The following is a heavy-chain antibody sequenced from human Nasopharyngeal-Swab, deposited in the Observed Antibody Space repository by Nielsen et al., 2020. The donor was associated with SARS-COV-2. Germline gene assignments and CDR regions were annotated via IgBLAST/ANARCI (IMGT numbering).Heavy chain of an antibody. V-gene: IGHV4-30-4*08. D-gene: IGHD6-19*01. CDR1: GGSISSGDYY. J-gene: IGHJ4*02. CDR2: IYYSGST. Sequence: SETLSLTCTVSGGSISSGDYYWSWIRQPPGKGLEWIGYIYYSGSTHYNPSLKSRVTISVDTSKNQFSLKLNSVTAADTAVYYCARQAATVAGTLWYYWGQGTLVTVSS. CDR3: ARQAATVAGTLWYY.